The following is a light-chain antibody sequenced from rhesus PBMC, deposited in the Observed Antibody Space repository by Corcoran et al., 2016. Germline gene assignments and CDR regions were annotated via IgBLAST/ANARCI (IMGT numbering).Light chain of an antibody. CDR3: QQYSNWPLT. Sequence: EIVLTQSPATLSLSPGQRATLSCRAIQSVGSYFAWYQQNPGQPPRLLIYGASSRATGLPGRFSGSGAGTEFTLTVSSLEPEDFVVYYCQQYSNWPLTFGGGTNVEI. CDR2: GAS. CDR1: QSVGSY. V-gene: IGKV3S9*01. J-gene: IGKJ4*01.